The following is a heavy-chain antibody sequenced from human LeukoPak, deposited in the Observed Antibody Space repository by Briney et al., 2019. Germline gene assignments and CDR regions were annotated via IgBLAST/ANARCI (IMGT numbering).Heavy chain of an antibody. CDR3: TRREYSSSWTRDD. CDR2: IRSKANSYAT. D-gene: IGHD6-13*01. V-gene: IGHV3-73*01. J-gene: IGHJ4*02. CDR1: GFTFSGSA. Sequence: GGSLRLSCAASGFTFSGSAMHWVRQASGKGLEWVGRIRSKANSYATAYAASVKGRFAISRDDSKNTAYLQMNSLKTEDTAVYYCTRREYSSSWTRDDWGQGTLVTVSS.